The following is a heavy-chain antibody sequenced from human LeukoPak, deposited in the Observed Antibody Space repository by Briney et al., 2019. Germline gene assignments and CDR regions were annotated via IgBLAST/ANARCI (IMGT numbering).Heavy chain of an antibody. V-gene: IGHV3-7*01. J-gene: IGHJ4*02. D-gene: IGHD2-15*01. CDR1: GFSFNSYW. CDR3: GRFGYVAAVDL. CDR2: INPAGSDT. Sequence: GGSLRLSCAASGFSFNSYWMTWVRQAPGRGLEGVANINPAGSDTYYVDPVKGRFTISRDNAKNLVYLQMSSLRAEDTAVYSCGRFGYVAAVDLWGQGTLVTVSS.